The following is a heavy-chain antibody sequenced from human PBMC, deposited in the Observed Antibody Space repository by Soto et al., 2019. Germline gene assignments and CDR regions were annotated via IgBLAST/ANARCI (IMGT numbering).Heavy chain of an antibody. V-gene: IGHV1-69*18. CDR2: ILPVLGTT. J-gene: IGHJ4*02. CDR3: ARDRALRGFDY. CDR1: GDDFRNNA. Sequence: QVQLVQSGAEVKKPGSSVKVSCKASGDDFRNNAISWVRQAPGQGLEWMGTILPVLGTTNYAQNFKGRVTFTTDDSADIAYMELRGLRSDDTAVYYCARDRALRGFDYWGQGTLVTVSS.